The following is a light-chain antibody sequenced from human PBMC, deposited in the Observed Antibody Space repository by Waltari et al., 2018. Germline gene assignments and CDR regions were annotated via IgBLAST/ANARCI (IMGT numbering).Light chain of an antibody. V-gene: IGKV3-11*01. Sequence: ELVLTQSPATLSLSPGERAALSCRASQNVGSQLAWYQQRPGQAPRLLLDDVSNRATGIPARFSGSGSGTDFTLTISSLEPEDFAVYYCQQRDSWPLTFGGGTKVEIK. J-gene: IGKJ4*01. CDR2: DVS. CDR1: QNVGSQ. CDR3: QQRDSWPLT.